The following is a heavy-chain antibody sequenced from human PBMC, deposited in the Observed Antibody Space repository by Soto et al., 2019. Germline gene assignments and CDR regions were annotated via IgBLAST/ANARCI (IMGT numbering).Heavy chain of an antibody. J-gene: IGHJ4*02. Sequence: QVQLVESGGGLVKPGGSLRLSCAASGFAFSDYYMSWIRQAPGKGLEWVSYISSSSSYTNYADSVKGRFTISRDNAKNSLYLQMNSLRAEDTAVYYCARGVPMVRGVYDYWGQGTLVTVSS. CDR1: GFAFSDYY. D-gene: IGHD3-10*01. CDR2: ISSSSSYT. V-gene: IGHV3-11*06. CDR3: ARGVPMVRGVYDY.